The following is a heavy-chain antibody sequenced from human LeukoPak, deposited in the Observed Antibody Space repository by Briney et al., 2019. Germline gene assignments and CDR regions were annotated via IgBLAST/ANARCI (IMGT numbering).Heavy chain of an antibody. CDR1: GFTFSSYW. V-gene: IGHV3-7*04. D-gene: IGHD6-13*01. CDR2: IKQCGSEK. CDR3: ARGLLLAAGIDY. Sequence: PGGSLRLSSAAPGFTFSSYWMSWVRQPPGKGLEWVANIKQCGSEKNYMDSVKGRFTISRDDAKKSLYLQMNSLRAEDTAVYYCARGLLLAAGIDYWGEGALVTVSS. J-gene: IGHJ4*02.